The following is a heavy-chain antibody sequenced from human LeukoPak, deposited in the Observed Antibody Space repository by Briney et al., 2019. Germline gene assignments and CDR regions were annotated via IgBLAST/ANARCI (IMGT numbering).Heavy chain of an antibody. CDR3: ARVRRTALGEPFDY. Sequence: ASVKVSCKASGYTFTGYYMHWVRQAPGQGLEWMGWTNPNSGGTNYAQKFQGRVTMTRDTSISTAYMELSRLRSDDTAVYYCARVRRTALGEPFDYWGQGTLVTVSS. D-gene: IGHD1-26*01. J-gene: IGHJ4*02. CDR1: GYTFTGYY. V-gene: IGHV1-2*02. CDR2: TNPNSGGT.